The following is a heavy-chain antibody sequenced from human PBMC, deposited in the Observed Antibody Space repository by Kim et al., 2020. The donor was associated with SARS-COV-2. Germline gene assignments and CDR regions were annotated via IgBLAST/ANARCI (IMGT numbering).Heavy chain of an antibody. Sequence: GSLRLSCAGSGFIFNNYAINWVRQAPGKGLERVAGVTGSGGSTHYADFVKGRFTISRDNSKNTIYLQMNSLRAEDTALYYCAKEISGVSKGSFDTWGQGTLVTVSS. CDR2: VTGSGGST. J-gene: IGHJ5*02. V-gene: IGHV3-23*01. CDR1: GFIFNNYA. D-gene: IGHD2-15*01. CDR3: AKEISGVSKGSFDT.